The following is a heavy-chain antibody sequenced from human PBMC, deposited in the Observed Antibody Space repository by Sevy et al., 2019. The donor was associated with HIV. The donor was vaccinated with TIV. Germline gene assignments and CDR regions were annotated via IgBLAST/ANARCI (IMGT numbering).Heavy chain of an antibody. V-gene: IGHV3-7*03. J-gene: IGHJ4*02. CDR2: IKQDGSEK. Sequence: GGSLRLSCAASGFSLSSNWMSWVRQAPGKGLEWLANIKQDGSEKFNVDSVKGRFTISRDNAMNSLFLDMHSLRVEDTAIYFCARDSDRSSYFADWGQGTRVTVS. D-gene: IGHD6-13*01. CDR1: GFSLSSNW. CDR3: ARDSDRSSYFAD.